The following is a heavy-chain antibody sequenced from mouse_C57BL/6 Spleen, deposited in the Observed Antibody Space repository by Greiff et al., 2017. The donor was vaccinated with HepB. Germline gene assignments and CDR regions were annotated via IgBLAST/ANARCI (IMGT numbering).Heavy chain of an antibody. V-gene: IGHV1-53*01. D-gene: IGHD1-1*01. CDR2: INPSNGGT. CDR1: GYTFTSYW. CDR3: ARSLLLRSTFDY. Sequence: QVQLQQPGTELVKPGASVKLSCKASGYTFTSYWMHWVKQRPGQGLEWIGNINPSNGGTNYNEKFKSKATLTVDKSSSTAYMQLGGVKSEDSAAYYCARSLLLRSTFDYWGQGTTLTVSS. J-gene: IGHJ2*01.